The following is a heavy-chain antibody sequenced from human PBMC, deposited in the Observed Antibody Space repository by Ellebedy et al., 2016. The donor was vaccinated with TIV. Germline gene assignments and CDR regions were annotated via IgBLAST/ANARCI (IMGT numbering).Heavy chain of an antibody. D-gene: IGHD2-2*01. CDR2: INPSGGST. Sequence: ASVKVSCXASGYTFTSYYMHWVRQAPGQGLEWMGIINPSGGSTSYAQKFQGRVTMTRDTSTSTVYMELSSLRSEDTAVYYCARDLRAAMDYYYYGMDVWGQGTTVTVSS. V-gene: IGHV1-46*01. J-gene: IGHJ6*02. CDR1: GYTFTSYY. CDR3: ARDLRAAMDYYYYGMDV.